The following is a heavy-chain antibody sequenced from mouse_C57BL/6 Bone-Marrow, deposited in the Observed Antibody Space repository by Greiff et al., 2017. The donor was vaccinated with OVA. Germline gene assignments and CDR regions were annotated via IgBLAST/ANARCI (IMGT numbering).Heavy chain of an antibody. CDR3: AREGGYHPFDY. D-gene: IGHD2-2*01. Sequence: EVKVVESGGGLVKPGGSLKLSCAASGFTFSSYAMSWVRQTPEKRLEWVATISDGGSYTYYPDNVKGRFTISRDNAKNNLYLQMSHLKSEDTAMYYCAREGGYHPFDYWGQGTTLTVSS. J-gene: IGHJ2*01. V-gene: IGHV5-4*01. CDR1: GFTFSSYA. CDR2: ISDGGSYT.